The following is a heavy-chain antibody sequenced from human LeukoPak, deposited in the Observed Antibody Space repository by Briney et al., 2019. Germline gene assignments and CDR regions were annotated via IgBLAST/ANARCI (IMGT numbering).Heavy chain of an antibody. D-gene: IGHD6-25*01. V-gene: IGHV1-46*01. CDR1: GYTFTNYY. CDR3: AREGAAEAKNFDY. Sequence: ASVKVSCKASGYTFTNYYIHWMRQAPGQGLEWVGIINLNAVTTRYAQKFQGRITVTRDTSTSTVYMELSSLKSEDTAVYFCAREGAAEAKNFDYWGQGTLVIVSS. CDR2: INLNAVTT. J-gene: IGHJ4*02.